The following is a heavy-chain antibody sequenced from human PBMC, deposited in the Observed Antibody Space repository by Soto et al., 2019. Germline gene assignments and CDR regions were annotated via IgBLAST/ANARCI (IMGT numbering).Heavy chain of an antibody. CDR1: GGSFSGYD. CDR3: ARGPNYYGSGSYYSNAEYFQH. J-gene: IGHJ1*01. D-gene: IGHD3-10*01. CDR2: INHSGST. Sequence: SETLSLTCAVYGGSFSGYDWSWIRQPPGKGLEWIGEINHSGSTNYNPSLKSRVTISVDTSKNQFSLKLSSVTAADTAVYYCARGPNYYGSGSYYSNAEYFQHWGQGTLVTVSS. V-gene: IGHV4-34*01.